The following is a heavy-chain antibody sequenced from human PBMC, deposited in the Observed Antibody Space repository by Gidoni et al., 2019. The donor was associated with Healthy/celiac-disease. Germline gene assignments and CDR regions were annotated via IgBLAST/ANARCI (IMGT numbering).Heavy chain of an antibody. D-gene: IGHD3-10*01. Sequence: QVQLQESGPGLAKPSETLSLTCTVSGYSFSSGYYWGWIRQPPGKGLEWIGRIYHSGSTYYNPSRKSRVTISVDTSKNQCSLKLSSVTATDTAVYYCARDLGSDYYGSGSYRNWGQGTLVTVSS. CDR3: ARDLGSDYYGSGSYRN. CDR1: GYSFSSGYY. J-gene: IGHJ4*02. CDR2: IYHSGST. V-gene: IGHV4-38-2*02.